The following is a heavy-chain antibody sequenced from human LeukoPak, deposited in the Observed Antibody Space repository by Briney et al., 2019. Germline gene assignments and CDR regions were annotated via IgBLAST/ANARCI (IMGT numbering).Heavy chain of an antibody. CDR2: IYHSGST. J-gene: IGHJ4*02. V-gene: IGHV4-59*08. CDR3: ARHGVPYTTTWLWDY. D-gene: IGHD2-2*02. Sequence: SETLSLTCTVSGGSINTYYWSWIRQPPGMGLEWIGDIYHSGSTNYTPSLRSRVTISVDTSKNHSSLKLSSVTAADTAVYDCARHGVPYTTTWLWDYWGQGTLVTVSS. CDR1: GGSINTYY.